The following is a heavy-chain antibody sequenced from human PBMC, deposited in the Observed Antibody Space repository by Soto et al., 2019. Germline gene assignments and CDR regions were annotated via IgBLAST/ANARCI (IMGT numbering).Heavy chain of an antibody. Sequence: QVQLVQSGAEVKKPGSSVKVSCKASGGTFSSYAISWVRQPPGQGLEWMGGIIPIFGTANYAQKFQGRVTITADESTSTAYMELSSLRSEDTAVYYCARDILDILSGLGDYVDYWGQGTLVTVSS. CDR3: ARDILDILSGLGDYVDY. CDR2: IIPIFGTA. V-gene: IGHV1-69*01. D-gene: IGHD3-9*01. CDR1: GGTFSSYA. J-gene: IGHJ4*02.